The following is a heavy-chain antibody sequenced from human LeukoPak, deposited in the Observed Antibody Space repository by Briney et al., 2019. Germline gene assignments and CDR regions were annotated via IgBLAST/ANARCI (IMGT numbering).Heavy chain of an antibody. D-gene: IGHD2-21*02. V-gene: IGHV3-53*04. CDR2: IYSGSST. J-gene: IGHJ3*02. CDR1: GFTVSSNY. Sequence: PGGSLRLSCAASGFTVSSNYMSWVRQAPGKGLEWVSVIYSGSSTYYAESVKGRFTISRHNSKNTLYLQMNSGRAEDTAVYYCASFCGGDWLAYAFDIWGQGTMVTVSS. CDR3: ASFCGGDWLAYAFDI.